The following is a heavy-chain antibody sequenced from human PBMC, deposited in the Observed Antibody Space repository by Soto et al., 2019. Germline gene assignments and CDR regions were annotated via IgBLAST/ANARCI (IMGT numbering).Heavy chain of an antibody. CDR2: IYYTGST. D-gene: IGHD5-12*01. CDR1: GGSISNYY. Sequence: SETLSLTCTVSGGSISNYYWSWIRQSPGKGLEWIGYIYYTGSTNYNPSLKSRVTISVDTSKNQFSLKLSSVTAADTAVYYCAREIGYSYYFDYWGQGTLVTVSS. CDR3: AREIGYSYYFDY. J-gene: IGHJ4*02. V-gene: IGHV4-59*01.